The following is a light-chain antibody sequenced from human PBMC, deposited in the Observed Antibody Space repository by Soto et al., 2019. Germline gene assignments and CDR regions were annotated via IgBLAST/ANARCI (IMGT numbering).Light chain of an antibody. CDR1: SSNIGAGYD. J-gene: IGLJ2*01. Sequence: QSVLTQPPSVSGAPGQRVTISCTGSSSNIGAGYDVHWYQQLPGTAPKLLINGNNNRPSGVPDRFSGSRSGTSASLAITGLQAEDEADYYCQSYDNRLSGVVFGGGTKLTVL. CDR2: GNN. CDR3: QSYDNRLSGVV. V-gene: IGLV1-40*01.